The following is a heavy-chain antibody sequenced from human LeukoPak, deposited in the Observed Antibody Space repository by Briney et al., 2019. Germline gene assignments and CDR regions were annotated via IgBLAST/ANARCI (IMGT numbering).Heavy chain of an antibody. Sequence: VASVKVSCKASGGTFSSYAISWVRQAPGQGLEWMGGIIPIFGTANYAQKFQGRVTITADESTSTAYMELSSLRSEDTAVYYCAKNRDRGVPTYYYDSSGSSHFDLWGRGTLVTVSS. V-gene: IGHV1-69*13. CDR2: IIPIFGTA. CDR1: GGTFSSYA. CDR3: AKNRDRGVPTYYYDSSGSSHFDL. D-gene: IGHD3-22*01. J-gene: IGHJ2*01.